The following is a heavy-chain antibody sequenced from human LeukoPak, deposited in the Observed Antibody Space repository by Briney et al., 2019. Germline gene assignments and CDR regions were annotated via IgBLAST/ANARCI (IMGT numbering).Heavy chain of an antibody. Sequence: PSETLSLTCSVSGGPITSSSYYWGWIRQPPEKGLEWIGSIYYTGGTYYSPSLKSRVTMSVDTSKNQFSLKLSSVTAADTAVYYCARDHLNSSGIDYWGQGTLVTVSS. J-gene: IGHJ4*02. CDR1: GGPITSSSYY. CDR3: ARDHLNSSGIDY. D-gene: IGHD6-19*01. V-gene: IGHV4-39*02. CDR2: IYYTGGT.